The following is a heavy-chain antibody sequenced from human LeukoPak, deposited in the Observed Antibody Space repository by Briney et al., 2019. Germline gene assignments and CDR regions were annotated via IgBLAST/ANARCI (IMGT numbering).Heavy chain of an antibody. J-gene: IGHJ4*02. D-gene: IGHD3-22*01. Sequence: PGGSLRLSCAASGFRFNNYGIHWVRQAPGKGLEWVAVTWYDGSNKYYADSVRDRFTVSRDNSKNTVYLQMNSLRVEDTAVYYCVKDEVYLDSGGCPTPDTTLDYWGQGTLDTVSS. CDR1: GFRFNNYG. CDR3: VKDEVYLDSGGCPTPDTTLDY. CDR2: TWYDGSNK. V-gene: IGHV3-33*06.